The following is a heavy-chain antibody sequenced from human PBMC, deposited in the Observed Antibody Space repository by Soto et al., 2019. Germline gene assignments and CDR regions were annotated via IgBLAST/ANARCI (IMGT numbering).Heavy chain of an antibody. CDR3: AKSLGYSSSWYGY. V-gene: IGHV3-23*01. CDR1: GFTFSSYA. D-gene: IGHD6-13*01. CDR2: ISGSGGST. Sequence: VGSLRLSCAASGFTFSSYAMSWVRQAPGKGLEWVSAISGSGGSTYYADSVKGRFTISRDNSKNTLYLQMNSLRAEDTAVYYCAKSLGYSSSWYGYWGQGTLVTVSS. J-gene: IGHJ4*02.